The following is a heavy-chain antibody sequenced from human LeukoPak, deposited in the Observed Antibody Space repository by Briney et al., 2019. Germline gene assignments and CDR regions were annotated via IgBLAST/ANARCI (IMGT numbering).Heavy chain of an antibody. CDR3: AKDKRTEQLVQGLYDY. CDR1: GFTFSSYG. V-gene: IGHV3-30*02. Sequence: GGSLRLSCAASGFTFSSYGMHWVRQAPGKGLEWVAFIRYDGNNKYYADSVKGRFTISRDNSKNTLYLQMNSLRAEDTAVYYCAKDKRTEQLVQGLYDYWGQGTLVTVSS. CDR2: IRYDGNNK. D-gene: IGHD6-6*01. J-gene: IGHJ4*02.